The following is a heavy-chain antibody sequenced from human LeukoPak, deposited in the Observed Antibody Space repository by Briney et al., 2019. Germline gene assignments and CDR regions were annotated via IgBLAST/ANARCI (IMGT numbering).Heavy chain of an antibody. CDR3: ARAYYDFWSGPPRLDFDY. D-gene: IGHD3-3*01. Sequence: SETLSLTCTVSGYSIRSGYYWGWIRQPPGKGLEWIGSIYHSGSIYHNPSLKSRVTISVDTPKNQISLKLSSVTAADTAVFYCARAYYDFWSGPPRLDFDYWGQGTLVTVSS. CDR2: IYHSGSI. J-gene: IGHJ4*02. CDR1: GYSIRSGYY. V-gene: IGHV4-38-2*02.